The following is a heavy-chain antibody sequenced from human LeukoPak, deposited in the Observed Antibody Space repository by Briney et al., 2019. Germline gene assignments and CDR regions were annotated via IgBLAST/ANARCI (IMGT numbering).Heavy chain of an antibody. CDR1: GFTFSSYW. CDR3: ARDSVETPLDAFDI. V-gene: IGHV3-48*04. D-gene: IGHD5/OR15-5a*01. J-gene: IGHJ3*02. CDR2: ISTSSSTI. Sequence: GGSLRLSCAASGFTFSSYWMNWVRQAPGKGLEWVSYISTSSSTIYYLDSVKGRFTISRDNAKNSLYLQMNSLRAEDTAVYYCARDSVETPLDAFDIWGQGTMVTVSS.